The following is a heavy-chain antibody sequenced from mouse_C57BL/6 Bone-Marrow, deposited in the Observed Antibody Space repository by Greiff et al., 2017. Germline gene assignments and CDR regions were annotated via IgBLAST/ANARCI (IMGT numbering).Heavy chain of an antibody. D-gene: IGHD1-1*01. CDR3: ARFSFYYGSYFDY. CDR1: GYTFTSYW. CDR2: IHPNSGST. Sequence: QVQLQQPGAELVKPGASVKLSCKASGYTFTSYWMHWVKQRPGQGLEWIGMIHPNSGSTNYNEKFKGKATLTVDKSSSTAYMQLSSLTSEDSAVYYCARFSFYYGSYFDYWGQGTTLTVSS. V-gene: IGHV1-64*01. J-gene: IGHJ2*01.